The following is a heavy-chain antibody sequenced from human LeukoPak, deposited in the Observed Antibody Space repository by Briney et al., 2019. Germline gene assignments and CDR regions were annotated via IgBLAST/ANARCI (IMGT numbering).Heavy chain of an antibody. J-gene: IGHJ5*02. V-gene: IGHV1-2*02. Sequence: ASVKVSCKASGYTFTSYYIHWVRQAPGQGLEWMGGLNPDTGSTNYAQKFQARVIMTRDTSINTAYMELGRLRYDDTAMYFCARESFSGSGGLNWFAPWGQGTLVTVSA. CDR1: GYTFTSYY. CDR3: ARESFSGSGGLNWFAP. CDR2: LNPDTGST. D-gene: IGHD3-10*01.